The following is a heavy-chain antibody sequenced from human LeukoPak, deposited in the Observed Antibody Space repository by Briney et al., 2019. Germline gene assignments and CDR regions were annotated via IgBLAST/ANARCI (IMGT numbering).Heavy chain of an antibody. V-gene: IGHV1-2*06. CDR3: ATSSKGGDSYGSDIDY. D-gene: IGHD5-18*01. CDR2: INPNSGGT. CDR1: GYTFTAYY. Sequence: ASVKVSCKASGYTFTAYYMYWVRQAPGQGLECMGRINPNSGGTIYAQKFQGRVTMTGDTSISTAYMELSRLTSDDTAVYYCATSSKGGDSYGSDIDYWGQGTLVTVSS. J-gene: IGHJ4*02.